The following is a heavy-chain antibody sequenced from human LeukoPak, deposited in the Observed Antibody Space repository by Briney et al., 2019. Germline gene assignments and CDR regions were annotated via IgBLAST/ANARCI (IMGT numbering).Heavy chain of an antibody. CDR3: ATGARGGYNYDH. J-gene: IGHJ5*02. D-gene: IGHD5-24*01. CDR2: IIPILGIA. Sequence: SVKVSCKASGGTFSSYAISWVRQAPGQGLEWMGRIIPILGIANYAQKFQGRVTITADKSTSTAYMELSSLRSEDTAVYYCATGARGGYNYDHWGQGTLVTVSS. CDR1: GGTFSSYA. V-gene: IGHV1-69*04.